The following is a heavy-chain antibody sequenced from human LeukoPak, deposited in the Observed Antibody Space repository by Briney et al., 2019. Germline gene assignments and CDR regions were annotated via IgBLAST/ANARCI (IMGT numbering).Heavy chain of an antibody. CDR1: GFTVSSNY. CDR3: ARDGSLGTTLPFDY. Sequence: GGSLRLSCTASGFTVSSNYMNWVRQAPGKGLEWVAVIWYDGSNKYYADSVKGRFTISRDNSQNTLFLQMNSLRAEDTAVYHCARDGSLGTTLPFDYWGQGTLVTVSS. J-gene: IGHJ4*02. D-gene: IGHD1-26*01. CDR2: IWYDGSNK. V-gene: IGHV3-33*08.